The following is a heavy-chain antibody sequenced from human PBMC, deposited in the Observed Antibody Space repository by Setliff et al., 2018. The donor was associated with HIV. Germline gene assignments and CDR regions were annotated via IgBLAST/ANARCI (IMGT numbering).Heavy chain of an antibody. V-gene: IGHV4-59*08. CDR2: ISYSGTT. Sequence: SETLSLACTVSGGFIGSFFWTWVRQTPGKGLQWIGHISYSGTTDYNPSLKSRVAISVDTSRNQFSLRLTSVTAADTAFYFCARRRSPPSGFYSRYYMDVWGKGTTVTVSS. D-gene: IGHD3-22*01. J-gene: IGHJ6*03. CDR3: ARRRSPPSGFYSRYYMDV. CDR1: GGFIGSFF.